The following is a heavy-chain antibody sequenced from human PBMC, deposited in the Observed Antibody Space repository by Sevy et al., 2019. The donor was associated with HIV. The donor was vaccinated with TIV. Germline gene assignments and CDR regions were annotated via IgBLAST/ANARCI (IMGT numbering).Heavy chain of an antibody. V-gene: IGHV3-33*01. Sequence: GGSLRLSCAASGFTFSSYGMHWVRQAPGKGLEWVAVIWYDGSNKYYAHSVKGRFTISRDNSKNTLYLQMNSLRAEDTAVYYCARDHRIMITFGGVIVHDAFDIWGQGTMVTVSS. J-gene: IGHJ3*02. CDR1: GFTFSSYG. CDR3: ARDHRIMITFGGVIVHDAFDI. D-gene: IGHD3-16*02. CDR2: IWYDGSNK.